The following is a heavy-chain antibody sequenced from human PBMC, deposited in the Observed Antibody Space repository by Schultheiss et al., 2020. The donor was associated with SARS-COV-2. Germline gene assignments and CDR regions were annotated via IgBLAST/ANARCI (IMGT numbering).Heavy chain of an antibody. V-gene: IGHV3-30-3*01. CDR3: ARDSRGYGDYAEPPGDYYYYGMDV. D-gene: IGHD4-17*01. J-gene: IGHJ6*04. CDR1: GFTFSSYE. CDR2: ISYDGSNK. Sequence: GGSLRLSCAASGFTFSSYEMNWVRQAPGKGLEWVAVISYDGSNKYYADSVKGRFTISRDNSKNTLYLQMNSLRAEDTAVYYCARDSRGYGDYAEPPGDYYYYGMDVWGKGTTVTVSS.